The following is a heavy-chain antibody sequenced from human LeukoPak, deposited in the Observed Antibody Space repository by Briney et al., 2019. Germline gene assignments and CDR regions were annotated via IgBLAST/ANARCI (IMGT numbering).Heavy chain of an antibody. J-gene: IGHJ4*02. V-gene: IGHV5-51*01. CDR1: GYTFTSYW. D-gene: IGHD4-17*01. CDR3: TRKHDYGDFPFDY. Sequence: GESLKISCKGSGYTFTSYWIGWVRQMPGKGLEWMGIIYPADSETRYSPSFQGHVTISADKSISTAYLQWSSLKASDTAMYYCTRKHDYGDFPFDYWGQGTLVTVSS. CDR2: IYPADSET.